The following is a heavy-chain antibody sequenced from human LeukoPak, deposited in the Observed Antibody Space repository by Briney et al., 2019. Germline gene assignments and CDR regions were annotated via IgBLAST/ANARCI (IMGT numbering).Heavy chain of an antibody. J-gene: IGHJ6*02. CDR3: ARQDGDYRHLYGVDV. CDR1: GGSINSGSAH. Sequence: SETLSLTCTVSGGSINSGSAHWGWIRQPPGEGLEWIASIFYSTSTLYNPSLKSRVTMSIDTSKNKFSLNLRSVTAPDTAVYHCARQDGDYRHLYGVDVWGQGTTVTVSS. CDR2: IFYSTST. V-gene: IGHV4-39*01. D-gene: IGHD4-17*01.